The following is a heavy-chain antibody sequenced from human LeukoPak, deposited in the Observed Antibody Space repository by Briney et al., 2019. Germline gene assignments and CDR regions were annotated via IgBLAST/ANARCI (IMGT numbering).Heavy chain of an antibody. CDR2: IKQDGSQK. CDR1: GFTFSSHW. D-gene: IGHD1-14*01. J-gene: IGHJ4*02. Sequence: GGSLRLSCAASGFTFSSHWMSWVRQAPGKGLEWVANIKQDGSQKNYVDSVKGRFTISRDNAKNSLYLQMISLRAEDTAVYYCARDNTYNLDYWGQGTLVTVSS. V-gene: IGHV3-7*01. CDR3: ARDNTYNLDY.